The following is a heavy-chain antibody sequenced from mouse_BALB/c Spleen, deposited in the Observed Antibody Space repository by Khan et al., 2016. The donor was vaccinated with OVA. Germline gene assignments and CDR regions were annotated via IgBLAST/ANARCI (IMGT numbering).Heavy chain of an antibody. D-gene: IGHD2-3*01. Sequence: EVQLQESGPGLVKPSQSLSLTYTVTGYSITSDYAWNWIRQFPGNKLEWMGYISSSGSTNYNPALKSRISITRDTSKNQFFLQLNSVTTEDTATYYCARDGSRYNYAMDYWGQGTSVTVSS. J-gene: IGHJ4*01. V-gene: IGHV3-2*02. CDR2: ISSSGST. CDR3: ARDGSRYNYAMDY. CDR1: GYSITSDYA.